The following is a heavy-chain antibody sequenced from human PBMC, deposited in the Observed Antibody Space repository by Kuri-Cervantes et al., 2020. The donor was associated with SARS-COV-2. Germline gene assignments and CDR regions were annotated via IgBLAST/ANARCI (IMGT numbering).Heavy chain of an antibody. CDR1: GFTVSSNY. J-gene: IGHJ4*02. D-gene: IGHD3-3*01. Sequence: GESLKISCAASGFTVSSNYMSWVRQAPGKGLEWVSVIYSGGSTYYADSVKGRFTISRDNSKNTLYLQMSSLRAEDTAAYYCVKTPNYDFWSGYYYFDYWGQGTLVTVSS. CDR3: VKTPNYDFWSGYYYFDY. V-gene: IGHV3-66*01. CDR2: IYSGGST.